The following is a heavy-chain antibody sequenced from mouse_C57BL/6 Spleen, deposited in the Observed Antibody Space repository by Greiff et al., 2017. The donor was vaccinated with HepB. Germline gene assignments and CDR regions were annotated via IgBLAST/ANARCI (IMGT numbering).Heavy chain of an antibody. CDR2: IDPSDSET. J-gene: IGHJ1*03. V-gene: IGHV1-52*01. CDR1: GYTFTSYW. D-gene: IGHD1-1*01. Sequence: QVQLQQPGAELVRPGSSVKLSCKASGYTFTSYWMHWVKQRPIQGLEWIGNIDPSDSETHYNQKFKDKATLTVDKSSSTAYLPLSSLTSEDSAVYYCARGSSYSYFDVWGTGTTVTVSS. CDR3: ARGSSYSYFDV.